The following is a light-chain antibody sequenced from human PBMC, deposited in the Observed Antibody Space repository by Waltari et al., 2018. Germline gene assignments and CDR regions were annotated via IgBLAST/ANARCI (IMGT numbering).Light chain of an antibody. Sequence: SFALTQPPSESVAPGQPARIPCGGATFESKSVRGYQQRSGHAPVLVIYDDRDRPPGIPERFSGSNSENTATLTINNVEAGDEADYYCQVWNSHDDHVVFGGGTKLTVL. CDR2: DDR. V-gene: IGLV3-21*02. CDR3: QVWNSHDDHVV. CDR1: TFESKS. J-gene: IGLJ2*01.